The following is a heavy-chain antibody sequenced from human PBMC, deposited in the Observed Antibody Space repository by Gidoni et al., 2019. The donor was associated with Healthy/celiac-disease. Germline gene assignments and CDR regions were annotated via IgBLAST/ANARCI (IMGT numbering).Heavy chain of an antibody. D-gene: IGHD6-19*01. Sequence: QVQLVESGGGLVKPGGSLRLSCAASGFTFSDYYMSWIRQAPGKGLVWVSYISSSISYTNYADSVKGRFTISRDNAKNSLYLQMNSLRAEDTAVYYCARVADSSRNDYWGQGTLVTVSS. V-gene: IGHV3-11*06. CDR1: GFTFSDYY. CDR3: ARVADSSRNDY. CDR2: ISSSISYT. J-gene: IGHJ4*02.